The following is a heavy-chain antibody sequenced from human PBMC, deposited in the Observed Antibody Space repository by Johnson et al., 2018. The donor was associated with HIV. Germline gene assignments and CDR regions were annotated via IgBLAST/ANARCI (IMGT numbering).Heavy chain of an antibody. D-gene: IGHD3-22*01. J-gene: IGHJ3*02. Sequence: VQLVESGGGLVQPGGSLRLSCAASGFTFSSYWMSWVRQAPGKGLEWVANIKQDGSEKYYVDSVKGRFTISRDNAKNSLYLQMNSLRAEDTAFYYCAASVYYYDSSGYFAFDIWGQGT. CDR2: IKQDGSEK. V-gene: IGHV3-7*03. CDR3: AASVYYYDSSGYFAFDI. CDR1: GFTFSSYW.